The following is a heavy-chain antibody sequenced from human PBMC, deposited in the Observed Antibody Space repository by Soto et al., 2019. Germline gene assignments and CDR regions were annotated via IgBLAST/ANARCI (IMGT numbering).Heavy chain of an antibody. J-gene: IGHJ4*02. Sequence: SETLSLTCAVYGGSVSGYYWSWIRQPPGKGLEWIGEINHSGSTNYNPSLKSRVTISVDTSKNQFSLKLSSVTAADTAVYYCARGDYGDSAFDYWGQGTLVTVSS. CDR3: ARGDYGDSAFDY. CDR1: GGSVSGYY. D-gene: IGHD4-17*01. V-gene: IGHV4-34*01. CDR2: INHSGST.